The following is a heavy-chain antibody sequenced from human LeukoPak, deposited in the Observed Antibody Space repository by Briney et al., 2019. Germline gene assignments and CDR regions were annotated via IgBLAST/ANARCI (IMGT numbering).Heavy chain of an antibody. V-gene: IGHV1-18*01. CDR3: ARDGHRRYHYDSSGREDAFDS. CDR2: ISAYNANT. D-gene: IGHD3-22*01. J-gene: IGHJ3*02. CDR1: GYTFTNYG. Sequence: GASVKVSCKASGYTFTNYGISWVRQAPGQGLEWMGWISAYNANTKYAQKFQGRVTMTTDTSTSTVYMEVRSLRSDDTAVYYCARDGHRRYHYDSSGREDAFDSWGQGTMVTVSS.